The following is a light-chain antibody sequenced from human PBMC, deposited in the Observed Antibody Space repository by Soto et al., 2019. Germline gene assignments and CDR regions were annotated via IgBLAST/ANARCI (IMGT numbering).Light chain of an antibody. Sequence: AIQMTQSPSSLSASVGDRVTITCRASQGIRNDLGWYQQKPGKAPKLLIYAASSLQSGVPSRFSGSGSGTDFTLTISRLQTEDFATYYCLQDYNYPYTFGQGTKLEIK. CDR2: AAS. CDR3: LQDYNYPYT. J-gene: IGKJ2*01. CDR1: QGIRND. V-gene: IGKV1-6*01.